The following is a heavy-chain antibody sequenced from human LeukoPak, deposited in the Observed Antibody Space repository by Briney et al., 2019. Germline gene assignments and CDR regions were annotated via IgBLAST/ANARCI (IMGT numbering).Heavy chain of an antibody. CDR1: GGSFSGYY. J-gene: IGHJ4*02. D-gene: IGHD3-22*01. CDR2: INHSGST. Sequence: PSETLSLTCAVYGGSFSGYYWSWIRQPPGKGPEWIGEINHSGSTNYNPSLKSRVTISVDTSKNQFSLKLSSVTAADTAAYYCARGSGYFLVDWGQGTLVTVSS. CDR3: ARGSGYFLVD. V-gene: IGHV4-34*01.